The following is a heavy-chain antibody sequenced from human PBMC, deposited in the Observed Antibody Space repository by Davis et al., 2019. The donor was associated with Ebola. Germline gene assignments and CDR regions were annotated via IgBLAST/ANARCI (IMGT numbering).Heavy chain of an antibody. CDR2: ISAYNGNT. CDR3: ARAVTRVVPAAISYFDY. V-gene: IGHV1-18*04. D-gene: IGHD2-2*01. J-gene: IGHJ4*02. Sequence: ASVKVSCKASGYTFTGYYMHWVRQAPGQGLEWMGWISAYNGNTNYAQKLQGRVTMTTDTSTSTAYMELRSLRSDDTAVYYCARAVTRVVPAAISYFDYWGQGTLVTVSS. CDR1: GYTFTGYY.